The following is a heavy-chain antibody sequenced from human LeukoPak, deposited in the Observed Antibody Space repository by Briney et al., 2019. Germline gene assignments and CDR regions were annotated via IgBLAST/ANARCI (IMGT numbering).Heavy chain of an antibody. CDR2: IKSKTDGGTT. CDR1: GFTFSNAW. V-gene: IGHV3-15*01. CDR3: TTSDYYYYYGMDV. Sequence: GGPLRLSCAASGFTFSNAWMSWVRQAPGKGLEWVGRIKSKTDGGTTDYAAPVKGRFTISRDDSKNTLYLQMNSLKTEDTAVYYCTTSDYYYYYGMDVWGKGTTVTVSS. J-gene: IGHJ6*04.